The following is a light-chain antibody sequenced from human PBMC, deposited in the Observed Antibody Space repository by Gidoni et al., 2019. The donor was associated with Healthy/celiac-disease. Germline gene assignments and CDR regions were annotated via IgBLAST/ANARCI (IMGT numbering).Light chain of an antibody. J-gene: IGKJ4*01. CDR3: QQYNNWPPRLT. CDR1: QSVSSN. Sequence: EIVMTQSPATLSVSPGERATLSCRASQSVSSNIAWYQQKPGQAPRLLIYGASTRATGIPARFSGSGSGTEFTLPISSLQSEDFAVYYCQQYNNWPPRLTFXGXTKVEIK. V-gene: IGKV3D-15*01. CDR2: GAS.